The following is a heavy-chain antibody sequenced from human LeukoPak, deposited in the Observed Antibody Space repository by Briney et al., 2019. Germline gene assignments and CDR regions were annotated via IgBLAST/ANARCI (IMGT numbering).Heavy chain of an antibody. D-gene: IGHD2-2*02. CDR1: GGSISSGGYS. Sequence: SETLSLTCAVSGGSISSGGYSWSWIRQPPGKGLEWIGYIYHSGSTYYNPSLKSRVTISVDRSKNQFSLKLSSVTAADTAVYYCARGVPAAIHFDYWGQGTPVTVSS. J-gene: IGHJ4*02. V-gene: IGHV4-30-2*01. CDR2: IYHSGST. CDR3: ARGVPAAIHFDY.